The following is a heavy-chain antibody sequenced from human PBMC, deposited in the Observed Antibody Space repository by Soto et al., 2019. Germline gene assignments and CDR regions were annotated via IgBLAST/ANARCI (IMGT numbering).Heavy chain of an antibody. J-gene: IGHJ5*02. V-gene: IGHV4-4*07. D-gene: IGHD1-1*01. CDR3: VRDGTKTLRDWFDP. CDR2: IYATGTT. CDR1: VASISGFY. Sequence: SETLSLACTVSVASISGFYWSWIRKSAGKGLEWIGRIYATGTTDYNPSLKSRVMMSVDTSKKQFSLKLRSVTAADTAVYYCVRDGTKTLRDWFDPWGQGISVTVSS.